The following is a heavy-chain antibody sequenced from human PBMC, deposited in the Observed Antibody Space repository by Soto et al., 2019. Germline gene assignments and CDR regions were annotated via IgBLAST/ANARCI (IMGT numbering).Heavy chain of an antibody. J-gene: IGHJ6*02. Sequence: ASVKVSCKASGYTFTSYGISWVRQAPGQGLEWMGWISAYNGNTNYAQKLQGRVTMTTDTSTSTAYMELRSLRSDDTAVYYCARDNNSSGWYYYYYGMDVWGQGTTVTVSS. D-gene: IGHD6-19*01. CDR2: ISAYNGNT. CDR1: GYTFTSYG. CDR3: ARDNNSSGWYYYYYGMDV. V-gene: IGHV1-18*01.